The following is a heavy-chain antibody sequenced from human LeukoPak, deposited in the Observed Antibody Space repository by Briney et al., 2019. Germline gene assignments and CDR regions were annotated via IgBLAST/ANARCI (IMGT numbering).Heavy chain of an antibody. CDR3: AREGSSGSYYATGGSIDY. D-gene: IGHD1-26*01. Sequence: SVKVSCKASGGTFISYAISWVRQAPGQGLEWMGGIIPIFGTANYAQKFQGRVTITADESTSTAYMELSSLRSEDTAVYYCAREGSSGSYYATGGSIDYWGQGTLVTVSS. J-gene: IGHJ4*02. V-gene: IGHV1-69*13. CDR2: IIPIFGTA. CDR1: GGTFISYA.